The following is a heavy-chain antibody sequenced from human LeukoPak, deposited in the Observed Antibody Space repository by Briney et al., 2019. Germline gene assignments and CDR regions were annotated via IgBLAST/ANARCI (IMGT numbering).Heavy chain of an antibody. J-gene: IGHJ4*02. CDR3: ARQVVSTAMIDY. CDR1: GASISTNGYS. CDR2: IYHSGST. V-gene: IGHV4-30-2*03. Sequence: SETLSLTCAVSGASISTNGYSWTWIRQPPGKGLEWVGIIYHSGSTYYNPSLKSRVTMSVDTSKNQLSLMLSSVTATDTAVYYCARQVVSTAMIDYWGRGTLVTVSS. D-gene: IGHD2-2*01.